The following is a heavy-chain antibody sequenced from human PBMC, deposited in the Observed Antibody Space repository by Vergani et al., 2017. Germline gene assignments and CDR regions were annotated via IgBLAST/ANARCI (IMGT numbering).Heavy chain of an antibody. CDR2: IYRTGRT. Sequence: QVRLQESGPGLVKPSETLSLTCAVSGFSIDNGYYWDWIRQPPGKGLEWIGSIYRTGRTHFNPSLKSRVTISVDTSNNHFSLRLNSLTAADTAVYYCARRSGIVYDIFSSTQYFFDFWGQGTLVTVSS. CDR1: GFSIDNGYY. V-gene: IGHV4-38-2*01. D-gene: IGHD3-9*01. CDR3: ARRSGIVYDIFSSTQYFFDF. J-gene: IGHJ4*02.